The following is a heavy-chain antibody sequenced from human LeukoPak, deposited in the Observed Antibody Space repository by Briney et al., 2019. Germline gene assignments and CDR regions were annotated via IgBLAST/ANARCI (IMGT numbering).Heavy chain of an antibody. V-gene: IGHV1-69*05. J-gene: IGHJ4*02. CDR3: ARWPTGTLVPQDY. CDR1: GGTFSSYA. D-gene: IGHD1-1*01. Sequence: SVKVSCKASGGTFSSYAISWVRQAPGQGLEWMGRIIPIFGTANYAQKFQGRVTITTDESTSTAYMELSSLRSEDTAVYYCARWPTGTLVPQDYWGQGTLVTVSS. CDR2: IIPIFGTA.